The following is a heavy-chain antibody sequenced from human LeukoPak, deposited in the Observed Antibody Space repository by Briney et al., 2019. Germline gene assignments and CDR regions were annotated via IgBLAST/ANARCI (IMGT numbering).Heavy chain of an antibody. CDR2: VSASGAST. CDR1: GFAFSDYA. Sequence: GGSLRLSCAASGFAFSDYAMSWVRQAPGKGLEWVSAVSASGASTYYADSVESRFSISRENSKRTLYLQMNSLRAEDTAIYYCAKAGSRQLEDYWGQGTLVTISS. V-gene: IGHV3-23*01. D-gene: IGHD1-1*01. J-gene: IGHJ4*02. CDR3: AKAGSRQLEDY.